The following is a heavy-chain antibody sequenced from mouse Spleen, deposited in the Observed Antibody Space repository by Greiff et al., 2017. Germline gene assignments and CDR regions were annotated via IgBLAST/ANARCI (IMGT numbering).Heavy chain of an antibody. Sequence: EVQLQQSGPELVKPGASVKISCKASGYTFTDYYMNWVKQSHGKSLEWIGDINPNNGGTSYNQKFKGKATLTVDKSSSTAYMELRSLTSEDSAVYYCARLGGTGFAYWGQGTLVTVSA. CDR1: GYTFTDYY. V-gene: IGHV1-26*01. D-gene: IGHD3-3*01. CDR3: ARLGGTGFAY. J-gene: IGHJ3*01. CDR2: INPNNGGT.